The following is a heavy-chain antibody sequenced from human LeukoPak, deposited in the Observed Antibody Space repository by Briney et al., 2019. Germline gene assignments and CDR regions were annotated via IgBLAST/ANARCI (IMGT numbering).Heavy chain of an antibody. D-gene: IGHD5-24*01. V-gene: IGHV5-10-1*01. CDR1: AYTFTSYW. Sequence: GESLTISCKGSAYTFTSYWISWVRQMPGKGLEWMGRIDPSDSYTNYSPSFQGRVTISADKSISTAYLQWASLKASDTAMYYCASLEMATDYWGQGTLVTVSS. CDR2: IDPSDSYT. CDR3: ASLEMATDY. J-gene: IGHJ4*02.